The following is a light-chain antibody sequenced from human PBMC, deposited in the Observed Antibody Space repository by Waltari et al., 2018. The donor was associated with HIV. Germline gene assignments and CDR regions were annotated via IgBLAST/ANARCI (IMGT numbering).Light chain of an antibody. CDR1: SSDVGGYNY. Sequence: QSALTQPASVSGSPGQSITISCTGTSSDVGGYNYVSWYQQHPGKAPKLMIYEVRNRPSGVSTRFPGSQSGNTASLTISGLQAEDEADYYCSSYTSSSTLVFGGGTKLTVL. V-gene: IGLV2-14*01. J-gene: IGLJ3*02. CDR3: SSYTSSSTLV. CDR2: EVR.